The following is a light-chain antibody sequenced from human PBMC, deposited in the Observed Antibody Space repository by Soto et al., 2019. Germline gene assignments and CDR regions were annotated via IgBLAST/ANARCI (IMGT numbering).Light chain of an antibody. CDR1: QSISNW. Sequence: DIQMTQSPSTLSASVGDRVTITCRASQSISNWLAWYQQKPGKAPKLLIYKASSLESGVPSRFSGSGSGTEFTFTISSLQPDDFATYYCQQYNSYPTFGQGTRLEIK. CDR3: QQYNSYPT. V-gene: IGKV1-5*03. J-gene: IGKJ5*01. CDR2: KAS.